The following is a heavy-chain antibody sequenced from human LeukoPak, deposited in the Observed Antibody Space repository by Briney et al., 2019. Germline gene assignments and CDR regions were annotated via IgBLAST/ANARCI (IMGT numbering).Heavy chain of an antibody. CDR1: GFTFSTYW. CDR3: ASLIRSETDY. D-gene: IGHD3-10*01. V-gene: IGHV3-74*01. J-gene: IGHJ4*02. Sequence: GGSLRLSCAASGFTFSTYWMHWVRQAPGKGLVWVSRINSDGSTTTYADSVKGRFTISRDNAKNTLYLQMNGLRAEDTAVYYCASLIRSETDYWGQGTLVTVSS. CDR2: INSDGSTT.